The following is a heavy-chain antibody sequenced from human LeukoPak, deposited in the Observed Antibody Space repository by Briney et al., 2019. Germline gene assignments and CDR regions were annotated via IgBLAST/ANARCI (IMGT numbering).Heavy chain of an antibody. CDR1: GLTFSSYA. D-gene: IGHD2-2*01. Sequence: GGSLRLSCAASGLTFSSYAMSGVRQAPAKGLEWVSAISGSGGSTYYADSVKGRFTISRDNSKNTLYLQMNSLRAEDTAVYYWAPLHWGVVVPAVPDREYYFDYWGQGTLVTVSS. J-gene: IGHJ4*02. CDR3: APLHWGVVVPAVPDREYYFDY. V-gene: IGHV3-23*01. CDR2: ISGSGGST.